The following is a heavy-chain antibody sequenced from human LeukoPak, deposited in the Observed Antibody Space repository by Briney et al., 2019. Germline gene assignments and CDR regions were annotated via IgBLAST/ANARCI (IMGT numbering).Heavy chain of an antibody. J-gene: IGHJ6*02. Sequence: GGSLRLSCVVSGFTFSDHYMDWVCQAPGKRVEWVGRTRNKANSYTTNYAASVRGRFTISRDDSKNSLSLQMNSLITEDTAVYYCARGSSSSYHYAMDVWGQGTTVTVSS. CDR1: GFTFSDHY. D-gene: IGHD6-6*01. CDR3: ARGSSSSYHYAMDV. CDR2: TRNKANSYTT. V-gene: IGHV3-72*01.